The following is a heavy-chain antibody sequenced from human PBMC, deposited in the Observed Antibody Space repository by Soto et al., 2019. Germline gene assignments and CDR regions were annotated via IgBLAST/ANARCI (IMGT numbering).Heavy chain of an antibody. Sequence: ASVKVSCKASGYTFTGYYIHWVREAPGQGLEWMGWINPQTGGTSYAQKFQGRVTLSRDTSINTAYLELSRLTFDDAAVYFCARARYQVISDGMDVWGQGTTVTVSS. CDR1: GYTFTGYY. J-gene: IGHJ6*02. CDR3: ARARYQVISDGMDV. CDR2: INPQTGGT. D-gene: IGHD2-2*01. V-gene: IGHV1-2*02.